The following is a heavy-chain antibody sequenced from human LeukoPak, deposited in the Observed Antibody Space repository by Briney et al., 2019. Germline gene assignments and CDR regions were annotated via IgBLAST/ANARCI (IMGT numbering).Heavy chain of an antibody. Sequence: ASVKVSCKASGYTFTGYYMHWVRQAPGQGLEWMGWINPNSGGTNYAQKFQGRVTMTRDTSISTAYMELSRLRSDDTAVYYCAREWPPVAPAAIPAPDAFDIWGQGTMVTVSS. CDR3: AREWPPVAPAAIPAPDAFDI. D-gene: IGHD2-2*02. J-gene: IGHJ3*02. CDR2: INPNSGGT. CDR1: GYTFTGYY. V-gene: IGHV1-2*02.